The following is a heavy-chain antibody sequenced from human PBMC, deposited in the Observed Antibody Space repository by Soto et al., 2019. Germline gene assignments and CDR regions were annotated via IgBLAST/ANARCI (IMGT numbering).Heavy chain of an antibody. CDR1: GYSFTSYW. CDR2: IYPGDSDT. D-gene: IGHD6-19*01. J-gene: IGHJ4*02. CDR3: ARQSDSSGWTPYYFDY. Sequence: RGESLKISCKGSGYSFTSYWIGWVRQMPGKGLEWMGIIYPGDSDTRYSPSFQGQVTISADKSISTAYLQWSSLKASDTATYYCARQSDSSGWTPYYFDYWGQGTLVTVSS. V-gene: IGHV5-51*01.